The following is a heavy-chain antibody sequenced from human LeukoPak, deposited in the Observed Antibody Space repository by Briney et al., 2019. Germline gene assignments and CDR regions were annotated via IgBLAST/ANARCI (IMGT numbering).Heavy chain of an antibody. CDR3: ARAKGWQPGYYYYMDV. Sequence: GASVKVSCKASGGTFSSYAISWVRQAPGQGLEWMGGIIPIFGTANYAQKFQGRVTITTDESTSTAYMELSSLRSEDTAVYYCARAKGWQPGYYYYMDVWGKGTTVTVSS. D-gene: IGHD2-15*01. CDR2: IIPIFGTA. CDR1: GGTFSSYA. V-gene: IGHV1-69*05. J-gene: IGHJ6*03.